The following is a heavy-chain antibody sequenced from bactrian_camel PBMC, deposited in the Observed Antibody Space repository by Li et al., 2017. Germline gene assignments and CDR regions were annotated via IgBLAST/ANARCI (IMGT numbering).Heavy chain of an antibody. CDR2: VKADGTT. Sequence: VESGGGSVQAGGSLELSCTAHNYIIRTCAMGWYRQAPGKERELVASVKADGTTTYAPSVRGRFTVSLDNTKNTLYLQLNSLQTEDSAMYRCVAMPRSACGSGSWRSARPGFGYWGQGTQVTVS. D-gene: IGHD3*01. CDR1: NYIIRTCA. CDR3: VAMPRSACGSGSWRSARPGFGY. J-gene: IGHJ6*01. V-gene: IGHV3S53*01.